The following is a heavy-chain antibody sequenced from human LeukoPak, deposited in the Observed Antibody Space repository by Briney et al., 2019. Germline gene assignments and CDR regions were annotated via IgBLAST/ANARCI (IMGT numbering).Heavy chain of an antibody. Sequence: PSETLSLTCTVSGGSISSSSYYWGWIRQPPGKGLEWIGSIYYSGSTYYNPSLKSRVTISVDTSKNQFSLKLSSVTAADTAVYYCASERAYYDFWSVTYYFDYWGQGTLVTVSS. CDR1: GGSISSSSYY. J-gene: IGHJ4*02. D-gene: IGHD3-3*01. CDR2: IYYSGST. CDR3: ASERAYYDFWSVTYYFDY. V-gene: IGHV4-39*01.